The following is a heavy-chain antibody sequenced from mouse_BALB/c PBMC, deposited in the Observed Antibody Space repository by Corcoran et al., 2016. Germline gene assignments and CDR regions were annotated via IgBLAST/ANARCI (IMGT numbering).Heavy chain of an antibody. J-gene: IGHJ2*01. CDR1: GYTFTSYY. Sequence: QVQLQQSGPELVKPGASVKISCKASGYTFTSYYIHWVKQRPGQGLEWIGYIYPRDGSTNYNEKFKGKATLTADTSSSTAYMQLNSLTSEDSAVYFCARNYYGSSVDYFDYWGQGTTLTVSS. D-gene: IGHD1-1*01. V-gene: IGHV1S12*01. CDR2: IYPRDGST. CDR3: ARNYYGSSVDYFDY.